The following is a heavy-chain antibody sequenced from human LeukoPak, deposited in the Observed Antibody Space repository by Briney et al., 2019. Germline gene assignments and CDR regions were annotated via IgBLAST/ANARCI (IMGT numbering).Heavy chain of an antibody. CDR2: IIPIFGTA. J-gene: IGHJ4*02. CDR1: GGTFSSYA. V-gene: IGHV1-69*13. Sequence: SVKVSCKASGGTFSSYAISWVRQAPGQVLEWMGGIIPIFGTANYAQKFQGRVTITADGSTSTAYMELSSLRSEDTAVYYCAREAYDSSGYYYSHFDYWGQGTLVTVSS. CDR3: AREAYDSSGYYYSHFDY. D-gene: IGHD3-22*01.